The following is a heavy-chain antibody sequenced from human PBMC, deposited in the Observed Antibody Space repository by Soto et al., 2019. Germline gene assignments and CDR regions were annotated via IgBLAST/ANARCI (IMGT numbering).Heavy chain of an antibody. CDR2: ISSSSSYI. D-gene: IGHD2-2*01. Sequence: EVQLVESGGGLVKPGGSLRLSCAASGFTFSSYSMNWVRQAPGKGLEWVSSISSSSSYIYYADSVKGRFTISRDNAKNSLDLQMNSLRAEDTAVYYCARDQSCSSTSCYAPPYYMDVWGKGTTVTVSS. CDR3: ARDQSCSSTSCYAPPYYMDV. J-gene: IGHJ6*03. CDR1: GFTFSSYS. V-gene: IGHV3-21*01.